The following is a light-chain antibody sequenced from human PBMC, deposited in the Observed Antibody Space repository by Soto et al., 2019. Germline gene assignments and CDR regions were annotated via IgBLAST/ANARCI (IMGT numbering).Light chain of an antibody. CDR3: NSYTRSTKYV. CDR1: SSDVGAYDY. J-gene: IGLJ1*01. Sequence: QSVLTQPASVSGSPGQSITVSCTGTSSDVGAYDYVSCYQHHPGKAPKLIIYEVTSRPSGFSNRFSGSKSGNTASLTISGLQAEDEADYYCNSYTRSTKYVFGTGTKGTVL. V-gene: IGLV2-14*01. CDR2: EVT.